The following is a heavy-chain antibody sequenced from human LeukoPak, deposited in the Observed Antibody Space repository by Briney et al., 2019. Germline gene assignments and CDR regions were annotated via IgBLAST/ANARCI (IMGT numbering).Heavy chain of an antibody. CDR3: ARDVAPHSEVWELLSYFDY. J-gene: IGHJ4*02. D-gene: IGHD1-26*01. Sequence: GGSLRLSCAASGFTFSSYAMHWVRQAPGKGLEWVAVISYDGSNKYYADSVKGRLTISRDNSKNTLYLQMNSLRAEDTAVYYCARDVAPHSEVWELLSYFDYWGQGTLVTVSS. V-gene: IGHV3-30-3*01. CDR1: GFTFSSYA. CDR2: ISYDGSNK.